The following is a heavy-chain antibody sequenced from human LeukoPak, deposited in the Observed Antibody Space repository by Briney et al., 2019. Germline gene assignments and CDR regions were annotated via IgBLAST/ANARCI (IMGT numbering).Heavy chain of an antibody. J-gene: IGHJ5*02. CDR3: ARDRSSGWYWFDP. CDR2: IYYSGST. V-gene: IGHV4-59*01. D-gene: IGHD6-19*01. CDR1: GGSISSYY. Sequence: SETLSLTSIVSGGSISSYYWSWIRQPPGKGLEWIGYIYYSGSTNYNPSLKSRVTISVDTSKNQFSLKLSSVTAADTAVYYCARDRSSGWYWFDPWGQGTLVTVSS.